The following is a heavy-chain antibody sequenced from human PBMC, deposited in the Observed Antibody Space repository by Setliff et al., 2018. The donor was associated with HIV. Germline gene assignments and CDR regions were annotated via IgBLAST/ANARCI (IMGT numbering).Heavy chain of an antibody. V-gene: IGHV1-18*01. CDR2: ISTYNGNT. Sequence: ASVKVSCKASGYTFTSYGITWVRQAPGQGLQWMRWISTYNGNTNYAQKFQGRVTMTTDTSTSTVYMELRSLRSDDTAVYYCARSRTSSGYYGVTGYGMDVWGQGTTVTVSS. D-gene: IGHD3-22*01. CDR1: GYTFTSYG. CDR3: ARSRTSSGYYGVTGYGMDV. J-gene: IGHJ6*02.